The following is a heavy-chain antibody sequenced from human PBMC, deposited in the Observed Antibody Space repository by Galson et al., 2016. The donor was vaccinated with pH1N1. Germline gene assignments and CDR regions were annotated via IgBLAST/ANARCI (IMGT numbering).Heavy chain of an antibody. CDR3: AKGLGDNIWGSYRPGD. J-gene: IGHJ4*02. Sequence: SLRLSCAASGFAFSNYAMSWVRQAPGKGLEWVSATSGSGGTTYLADSVRGRFTVSRDHSKNTLYLQMSSLRAEDTGVYYCAKGLGDNIWGSYRPGDWGLGTLVTVSS. D-gene: IGHD3-16*02. V-gene: IGHV3-23*01. CDR2: TSGSGGTT. CDR1: GFAFSNYA.